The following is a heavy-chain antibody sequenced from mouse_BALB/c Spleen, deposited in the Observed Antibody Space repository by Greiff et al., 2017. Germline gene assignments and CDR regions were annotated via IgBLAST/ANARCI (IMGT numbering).Heavy chain of an antibody. CDR2: IYPGDGDT. Sequence: QVQLQQSGAELARPGASVKLSCKASGYTFTSYWMQWVKQRPGQGLEWIGAIYPGDGDTRYTQKFKGKATLTADKSSSTAYMQLSSLASEDSAVYYCARGGGSPYFDYWGQGTTLTVSS. D-gene: IGHD1-1*01. CDR1: GYTFTSYW. J-gene: IGHJ2*01. CDR3: ARGGGSPYFDY. V-gene: IGHV1-87*01.